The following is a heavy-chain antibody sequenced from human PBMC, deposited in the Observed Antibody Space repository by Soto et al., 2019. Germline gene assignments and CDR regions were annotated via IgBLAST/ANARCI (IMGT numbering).Heavy chain of an antibody. J-gene: IGHJ4*02. V-gene: IGHV4-59*02. D-gene: IGHD3-10*02. CDR1: GGSVYDFY. CDR2: IYNNGRT. CDR3: ARGHGIYVRFDS. Sequence: QVHLQESGPGRVKPSETLSLTCSVSGGSVYDFYSNWLRQTPGKGLEWIGNIYNNGRTNYNPSLKNRVTISIDTSKNQFSLHLSSVTTADTAMYFCARGHGIYVRFDSWGQGTLVSVSS.